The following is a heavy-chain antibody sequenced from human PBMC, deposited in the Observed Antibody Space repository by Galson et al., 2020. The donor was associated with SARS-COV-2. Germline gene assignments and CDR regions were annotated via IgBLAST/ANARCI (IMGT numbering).Heavy chain of an antibody. V-gene: IGHV3-30-3*01. CDR3: ARASGRGYSGAFDI. J-gene: IGHJ3*02. Sequence: PGGSLRLSCAASGFTFSTYAMHWVRQAPGKGLERVAVISYDGSNKYYADSVKGRFTISRDNSKNTLYLQMNSLRAEDTAMYYCARASGRGYSGAFDIWGQGTMVTVSS. CDR2: ISYDGSNK. D-gene: IGHD2-15*01. CDR1: GFTFSTYA.